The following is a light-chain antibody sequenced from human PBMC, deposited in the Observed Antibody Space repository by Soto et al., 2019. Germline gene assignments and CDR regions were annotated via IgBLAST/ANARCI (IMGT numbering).Light chain of an antibody. CDR2: ANI. CDR1: NTNIGAGYD. Sequence: QSVLTQPPSVSGAPGQRVSISCTGSNTNIGAGYDVNWYQQLPGTAPKLLIYANINRPSGVPDRFSGSKSGASAFLVITGLRAEDEADYYCQSYDSSLSAWKVFGGGTKVTVL. V-gene: IGLV1-40*01. J-gene: IGLJ3*02. CDR3: QSYDSSLSAWKV.